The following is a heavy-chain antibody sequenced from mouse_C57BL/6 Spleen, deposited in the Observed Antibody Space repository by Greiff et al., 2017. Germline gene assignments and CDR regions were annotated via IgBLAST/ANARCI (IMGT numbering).Heavy chain of an antibody. V-gene: IGHV5-4*01. CDR2: ISDGGSYT. D-gene: IGHD3-1*01. Sequence: EVKLVESGGGLVKPGGSLKLSCAASGFTFSSYAMSWVRQTPEKRLEWVATISDGGSYTYYPDNVKGRFTISRDNAKNNLYLQMSHLKSEDTAMYYCARDRGSDYWCQGTTLTVSS. CDR1: GFTFSSYA. J-gene: IGHJ2*01. CDR3: ARDRGSDY.